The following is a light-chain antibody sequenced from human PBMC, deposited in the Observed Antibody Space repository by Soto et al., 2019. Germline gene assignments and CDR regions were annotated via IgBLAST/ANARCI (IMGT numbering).Light chain of an antibody. CDR1: QSVSSSY. J-gene: IGKJ1*01. CDR2: GAS. Sequence: EIVLTQSPGTLSLSPGERATLSCRASQSVSSSYLAWYQQKPGQAPRLLIYGASSRATGIPDRFSGSGSGTDFTLTISRLEPEDFAVYYCQQYSYSVTFGQGTKVEIK. V-gene: IGKV3-20*01. CDR3: QQYSYSVT.